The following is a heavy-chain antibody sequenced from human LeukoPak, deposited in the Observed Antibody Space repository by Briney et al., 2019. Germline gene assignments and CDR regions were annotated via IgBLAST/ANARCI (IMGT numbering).Heavy chain of an antibody. CDR2: IYHSGST. V-gene: IGHV4-38-2*02. CDR1: GYSISSGYY. Sequence: SETLSLTCTVSGYSISSGYYWGWIRQPPGKGLEWIGSIYHSGSTYYNPSLKSRVTISVDTSKNQFSLKLSSVTAADTAVYYCARVAVRGVADYWGQGTLVTVSS. D-gene: IGHD3-10*02. CDR3: ARVAVRGVADY. J-gene: IGHJ4*02.